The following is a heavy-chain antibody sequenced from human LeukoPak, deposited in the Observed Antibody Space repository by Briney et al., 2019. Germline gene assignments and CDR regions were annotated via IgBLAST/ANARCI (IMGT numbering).Heavy chain of an antibody. J-gene: IGHJ3*02. V-gene: IGHV4-31*03. D-gene: IGHD1-20*01. Sequence: PSETLSLTCTVSGGSISSGGYYWSWIRQHPGKGLEWIGYIYYSGSTYYNPSLKSRVTISVDTSRNQFSLKLSSVTAADTVVYYCARGGITGAFDIWGQGTMVTVSS. CDR2: IYYSGST. CDR1: GGSISSGGYY. CDR3: ARGGITGAFDI.